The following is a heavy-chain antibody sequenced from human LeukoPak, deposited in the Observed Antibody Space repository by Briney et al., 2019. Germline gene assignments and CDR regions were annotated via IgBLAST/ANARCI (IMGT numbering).Heavy chain of an antibody. D-gene: IGHD1-14*01. CDR2: IKQDGSEK. CDR1: GFTFSNYW. V-gene: IGHV3-7*01. CDR3: ARDHVGGKYYYMDV. J-gene: IGHJ6*03. Sequence: PGGSLRLSCAASGFTFSNYWLTWVRQAPGKGLECVANIKQDGSEKYYVDSVKGRFTISRDNAKNSLYLQMNSLRVEDTAVYYCARDHVGGKYYYMDVWGKGTTVTVSS.